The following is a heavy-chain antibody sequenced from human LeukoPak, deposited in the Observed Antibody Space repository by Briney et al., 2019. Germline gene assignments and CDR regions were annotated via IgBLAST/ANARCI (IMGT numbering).Heavy chain of an antibody. CDR2: INHSGST. CDR3: AGLGIAVAGRLFDY. D-gene: IGHD6-19*01. Sequence: KPSETLSLTCAVYGGSFSGYYWSWIRQPPGRGLEWIGEINHSGSTNYNPSLKSRVTISVDTSKNQFSLKLSSVTAADTAVYYCAGLGIAVAGRLFDYLGQGTLVTVSS. V-gene: IGHV4-34*01. J-gene: IGHJ4*02. CDR1: GGSFSGYY.